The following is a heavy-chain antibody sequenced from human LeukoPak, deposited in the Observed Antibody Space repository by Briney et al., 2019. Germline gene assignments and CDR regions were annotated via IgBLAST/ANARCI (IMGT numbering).Heavy chain of an antibody. Sequence: GGPLRLSCAASGFTFSSHWMSWVRQAPGKGLEWVANIKQDGSEKYYVDFVKGRFTISRDNAKNSLYLQMNSLRGEDTAVYYCARGGYSYGPYYFDYWGQGTLVTVSS. CDR3: ARGGYSYGPYYFDY. CDR2: IKQDGSEK. D-gene: IGHD5-18*01. V-gene: IGHV3-7*01. J-gene: IGHJ4*02. CDR1: GFTFSSHW.